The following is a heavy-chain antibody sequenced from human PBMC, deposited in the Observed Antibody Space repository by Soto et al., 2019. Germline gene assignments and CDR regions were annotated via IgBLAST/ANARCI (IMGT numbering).Heavy chain of an antibody. CDR3: ARDEGDFWSGYYLLAFDI. J-gene: IGHJ3*02. D-gene: IGHD3-3*01. CDR1: GGSFSGYY. V-gene: IGHV4-34*01. Sequence: SETLSLICAVYGGSFSGYYWSWIRQPPGKGLEWIGEINHSGSTNYNPSLKSRVAISVDTSKNQFSLKLGSVTAADTAVYYCARDEGDFWSGYYLLAFDIWGQGTMVTVSS. CDR2: INHSGST.